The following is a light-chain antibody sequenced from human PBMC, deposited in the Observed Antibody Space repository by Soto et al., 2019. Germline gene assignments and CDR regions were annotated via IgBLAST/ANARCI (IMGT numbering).Light chain of an antibody. Sequence: QPVLTQSSSASASLGSSVKLTCTLSSGHSSYIIAWHQQQPGKAPRYLMKVEGSGSYNKGSGVPDRFSGSSSGADRYLTISNLQFEDEAAYYCETWDSTTWVFGGGTKLTVL. J-gene: IGLJ3*02. CDR3: ETWDSTTWV. V-gene: IGLV4-60*02. CDR2: VEGSGSY. CDR1: SGHSSYI.